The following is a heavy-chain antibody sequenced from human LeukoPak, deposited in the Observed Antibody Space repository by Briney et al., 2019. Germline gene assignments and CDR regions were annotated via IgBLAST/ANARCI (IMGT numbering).Heavy chain of an antibody. CDR1: GFTFSSYA. CDR3: AREAGDI. V-gene: IGHV3-21*01. J-gene: IGHJ3*02. D-gene: IGHD6-13*01. CDR2: ISSRTSYT. Sequence: PGGSLRLSCAASGFTFSSYAMTWVRQAPGQGLEWVSSISSRTSYTYYADSVKGRFTISRDNAENSLFLQMNSLRAEDMAVYYCAREAGDIWGQGTMVTVSS.